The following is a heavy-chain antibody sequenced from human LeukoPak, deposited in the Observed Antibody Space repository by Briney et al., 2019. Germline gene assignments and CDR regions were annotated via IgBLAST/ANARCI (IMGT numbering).Heavy chain of an antibody. V-gene: IGHV1-2*06. CDR1: GYTFTGYY. CDR2: INPNSGGT. J-gene: IGHJ4*02. D-gene: IGHD3-10*01. CDR3: ARDLVYYGSGNRQD. Sequence: GASVKVSCKASGYTFTGYYMHWVRQAPGQGLEWMGRINPNSGGTNYAQKFQGRVTMTRDTSISTAYMELSRLRSDDTAVDYCARDLVYYGSGNRQDWGQGTLVTVSS.